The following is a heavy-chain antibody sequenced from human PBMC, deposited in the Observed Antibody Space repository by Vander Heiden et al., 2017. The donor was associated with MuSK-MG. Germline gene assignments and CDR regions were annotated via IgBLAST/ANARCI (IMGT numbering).Heavy chain of an antibody. D-gene: IGHD4-17*01. CDR2: ISGSGSST. J-gene: IGHJ4*02. CDR1: GLPFLSYA. V-gene: IGHV3-23*01. CDR3: AKSSWGDYDYFDY. Sequence: VQRFVSGGCLLQPGGSLRPSCPPPGLPFLSYAMRWFRPAPGKGLEWVSAISGSGSSTYYADSVKGRFTISRDNSKNTLYLQMNSLRAEDTAVYYCAKSSWGDYDYFDYWGQGTLVTVSS.